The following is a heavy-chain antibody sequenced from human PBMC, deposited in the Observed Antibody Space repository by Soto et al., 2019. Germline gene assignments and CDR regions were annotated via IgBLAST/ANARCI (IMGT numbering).Heavy chain of an antibody. CDR1: GYTFTSYD. Sequence: ASVKVSCKASGYTFTSYDINWVRQATGQGLEWMGWMNPNSGNTGYAQKFQGRGTMTRNTSISTAYMELSSLRSEDTAVYYCARGSYWDYGSGSYHGYYYYYMDVWGKGTTVTVSS. D-gene: IGHD3-10*01. CDR3: ARGSYWDYGSGSYHGYYYYYMDV. J-gene: IGHJ6*03. V-gene: IGHV1-8*01. CDR2: MNPNSGNT.